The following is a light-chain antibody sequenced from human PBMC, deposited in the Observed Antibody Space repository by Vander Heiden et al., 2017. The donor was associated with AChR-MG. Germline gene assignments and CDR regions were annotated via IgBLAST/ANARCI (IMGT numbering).Light chain of an antibody. CDR3: QQVRGDFT. CDR1: QTGSNTY. Sequence: ALTHSLGHLTFSPGERATLSLSASQTGSNTYLVWFQQNASQAPRLLMSKASTRATGIPGRFNGRESGTDFTLTISRLEPEDVAVYYWQQVRGDFTFVGRTKVEIK. V-gene: IGKV3-20*01. CDR2: KAS. J-gene: IGKJ4*01.